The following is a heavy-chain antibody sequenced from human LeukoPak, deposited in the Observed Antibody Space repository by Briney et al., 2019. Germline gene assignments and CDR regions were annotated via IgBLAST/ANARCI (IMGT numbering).Heavy chain of an antibody. V-gene: IGHV3-30-3*01. Sequence: GGSLRLSCAASGFTFSSYAMSWVRQAPGKGLEWVAVISYDGSNKYYADSVKGRFTVSRDNSKNTLYLQMNSLRAEDTAVYYCARANYWGQGTLVTVSS. CDR2: ISYDGSNK. CDR1: GFTFSSYA. J-gene: IGHJ4*02. D-gene: IGHD2-8*01. CDR3: ARANY.